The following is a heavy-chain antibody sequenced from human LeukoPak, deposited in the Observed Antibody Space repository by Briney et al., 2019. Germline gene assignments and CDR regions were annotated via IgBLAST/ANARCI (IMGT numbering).Heavy chain of an antibody. CDR2: IRSKAYGGTT. D-gene: IGHD2-2*01. V-gene: IGHV3-49*04. J-gene: IGHJ6*02. CDR1: GFTFSSYA. CDR3: TRSSSTSRYYYYYGMDV. Sequence: GGSLRLSCAASGFTFSSYAMSWVRQAPGKGLEWVGFIRSKAYGGTTEYAASVKGRFTISRDDSKSIAYLQMNSLKTEDTAVYYCTRSSSTSRYYYYYGMDVWGQGTTVTVSS.